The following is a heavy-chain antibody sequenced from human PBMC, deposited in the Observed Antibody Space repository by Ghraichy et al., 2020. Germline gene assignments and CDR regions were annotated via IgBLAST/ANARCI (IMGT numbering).Heavy chain of an antibody. J-gene: IGHJ5*02. CDR2: INHSGST. CDR3: AREAPPDSIAAAGTGEWFDP. CDR1: GGSFSGYY. Sequence: SETLSLTCAVYGGSFSGYYWSWIRQPPGKGLEWIGEINHSGSTNYNPSLKSRVTISVDTSKNQFSLKLSSVTAADTAVYYCAREAPPDSIAAAGTGEWFDPWGQGTLVTVSS. V-gene: IGHV4-34*01. D-gene: IGHD6-13*01.